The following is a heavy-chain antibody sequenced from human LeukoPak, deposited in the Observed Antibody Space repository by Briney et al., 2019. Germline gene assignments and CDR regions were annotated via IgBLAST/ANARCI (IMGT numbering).Heavy chain of an antibody. V-gene: IGHV3-23*01. CDR2: ISGDAIYT. J-gene: IGHJ4*02. CDR3: AKNYGISRPFYDY. Sequence: PGGSLRPSCAAPGFTFSNYAMTWVRQAPGKGLQWVSSISGDAIYTYYLDSVKGRFTTSRDNSKNPLFVQMNSLRADDTAVYYCAKNYGISRPFYDYWGQGIVVTVSS. D-gene: IGHD4-17*01. CDR1: GFTFSNYA.